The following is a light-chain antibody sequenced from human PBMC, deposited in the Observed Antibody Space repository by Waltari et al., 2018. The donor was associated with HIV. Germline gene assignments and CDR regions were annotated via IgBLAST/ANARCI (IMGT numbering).Light chain of an antibody. CDR3: SSYTSSSTPWV. CDR1: SSDVGGYIS. CDR2: DVS. J-gene: IGLJ3*02. V-gene: IGLV2-14*01. Sequence: QSALTQPASVSGSPGQSITISCTGTSSDVGGYISVSWYQQHPGKAPKLMIYDVSNRPSGVSNRFSRSKSGNTASLTISGLQAEDEADYYCSSYTSSSTPWVFGGGTKLTVL.